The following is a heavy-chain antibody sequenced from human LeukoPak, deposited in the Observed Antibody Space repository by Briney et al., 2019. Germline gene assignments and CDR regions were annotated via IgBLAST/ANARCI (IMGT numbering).Heavy chain of an antibody. D-gene: IGHD3-3*01. J-gene: IGHJ4*02. V-gene: IGHV4-39*01. Sequence: PSETLSLTCTVSGVPISGGRYYWGWIRQPPGKGLEWIGSVYYNGDTLDNPSLKSRVILSVDMSKNQFSVELTAVTAAERAVYYCARHASGVFDYWGLGILVTVSS. CDR2: VYYNGDT. CDR1: GVPISGGRYY. CDR3: ARHASGVFDY.